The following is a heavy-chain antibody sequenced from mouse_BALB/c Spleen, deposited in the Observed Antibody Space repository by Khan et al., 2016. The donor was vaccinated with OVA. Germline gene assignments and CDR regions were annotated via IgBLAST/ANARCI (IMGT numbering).Heavy chain of an antibody. J-gene: IGHJ3*01. CDR2: IWSGGST. Sequence: QVQLKESGPGLVQPSQSLSITCTVSGFSLTSYGVHWVRQSPGKGLAWLGVIWSGGSTDYNAVFISRLNISKDNSKSQAFFKMDSLQANDTAIYYCARNYDYDEGLAYWGQGTLGTVSA. V-gene: IGHV2-2*02. D-gene: IGHD2-4*01. CDR3: ARNYDYDEGLAY. CDR1: GFSLTSYG.